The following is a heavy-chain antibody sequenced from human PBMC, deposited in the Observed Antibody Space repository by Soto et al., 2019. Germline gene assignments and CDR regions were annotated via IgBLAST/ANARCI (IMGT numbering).Heavy chain of an antibody. J-gene: IGHJ4*02. CDR2: INHSGST. V-gene: IGHV4-34*01. D-gene: IGHD3-16*01. Sequence: QVQLQQWGAGLLKPSETLSLTCAVYGGSFSGYYWSWIRQPPGKGLEWIGEINHSGSTNYNPSLKSRVTISVDTSRNQFSLKLSSVTAADTAVYYCARGTASHGGGGYWGQGTLVTVSS. CDR3: ARGTASHGGGGY. CDR1: GGSFSGYY.